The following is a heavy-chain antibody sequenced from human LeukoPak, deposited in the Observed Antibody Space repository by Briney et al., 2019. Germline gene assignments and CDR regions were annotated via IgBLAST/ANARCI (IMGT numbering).Heavy chain of an antibody. CDR2: ISSSSSYI. D-gene: IGHD3-10*01. CDR1: GFTFSSYN. J-gene: IGHJ4*02. CDR3: AGDFIPRVGITMVRGVISH. V-gene: IGHV3-21*01. Sequence: PGGSLRLSCAASGFTFSSYNMNWVRQAPGKGLEWVSSISSSSSYIYYVDSVKGRFTISRDNAKNSLYLQMNSLRAEDTAVYYCAGDFIPRVGITMVRGVISHWGQGTLVTVSS.